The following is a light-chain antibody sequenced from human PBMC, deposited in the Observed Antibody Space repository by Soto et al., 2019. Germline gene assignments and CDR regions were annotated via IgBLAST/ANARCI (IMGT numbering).Light chain of an antibody. V-gene: IGKV3-20*01. CDR3: QQYGNSPRT. Sequence: EIVLTQSPGTLSLSPGERATLSCRASQSVSSSYLAWYQQKAGQAPRLVIYGASIRATGIPDRFSGSGSGTDFTLTISRLEPEDSAVYYCQQYGNSPRTFDQGTKVDIK. CDR2: GAS. J-gene: IGKJ1*01. CDR1: QSVSSSY.